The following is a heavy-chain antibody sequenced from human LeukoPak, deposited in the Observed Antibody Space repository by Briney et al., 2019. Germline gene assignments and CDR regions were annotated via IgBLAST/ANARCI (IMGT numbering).Heavy chain of an antibody. V-gene: IGHV3-30*02. D-gene: IGHD1-26*01. Sequence: GRSLRLSCAASGFTFSSYAMHWVRQAPGKGLEWVAFIRYDGSNKYYADSVKGRFTISRDNSKNTLYLQMNSLRAEDTAVYYCAKDPRRGVGFVGATFDYWGQGTLVSVSS. CDR3: AKDPRRGVGFVGATFDY. CDR1: GFTFSSYA. CDR2: IRYDGSNK. J-gene: IGHJ4*02.